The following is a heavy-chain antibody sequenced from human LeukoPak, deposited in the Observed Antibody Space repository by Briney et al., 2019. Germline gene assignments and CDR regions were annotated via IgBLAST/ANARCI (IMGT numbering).Heavy chain of an antibody. V-gene: IGHV4-34*01. CDR1: GGSFSGYY. CDR3: ARGQWLVHWFDP. CDR2: INHSGST. Sequence: SETLSLTCAVYGGSFSGYYWSWIRQPPGKGLEWIGEINHSGSTNYNPSLKSRVTISVDTSKNQFSLKLSSVTAADTAVYYCARGQWLVHWFDPWGQGTLVTVS. J-gene: IGHJ5*02. D-gene: IGHD6-19*01.